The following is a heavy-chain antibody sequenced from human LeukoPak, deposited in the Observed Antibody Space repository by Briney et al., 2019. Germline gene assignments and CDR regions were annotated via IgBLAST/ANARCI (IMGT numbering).Heavy chain of an antibody. CDR3: ARDTGYDTSLWFDP. Sequence: AASVKVCCKASGYTFTSYGISWVRQAPGQGLEWMGWISAYNGNTNYAQKLQGRVTMTTDTSTSTAYMELRSLRSDDTAVYYCARDTGYDTSLWFDPWGQGTLVTVSS. CDR1: GYTFTSYG. J-gene: IGHJ5*02. D-gene: IGHD3/OR15-3a*01. V-gene: IGHV1-18*01. CDR2: ISAYNGNT.